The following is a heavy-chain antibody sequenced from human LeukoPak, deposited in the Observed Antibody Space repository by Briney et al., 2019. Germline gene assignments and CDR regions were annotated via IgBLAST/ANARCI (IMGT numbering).Heavy chain of an antibody. Sequence: SQTLSLTCSVSGASISTPGYYWTWIRQSPRQGLEWIGYISHSGTAYSNPYLKSRLTLSVDTSQNQFSLHLRSVSDADTGVYYCARGPCGGDCYPYYYYPLDVWGQGTTVTVSS. CDR1: GASISTPGYY. V-gene: IGHV4-31*03. CDR2: ISHSGTA. J-gene: IGHJ6*02. D-gene: IGHD2-21*02. CDR3: ARGPCGGDCYPYYYYPLDV.